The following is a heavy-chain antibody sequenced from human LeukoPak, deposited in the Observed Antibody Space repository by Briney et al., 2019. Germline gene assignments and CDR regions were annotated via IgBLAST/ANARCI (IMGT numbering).Heavy chain of an antibody. CDR1: GYTFTGYY. CDR3: ARAILGQWLVRGENYFDY. D-gene: IGHD6-19*01. J-gene: IGHJ4*02. CDR2: INPNSGGT. V-gene: IGHV1-2*02. Sequence: ASVKVSCKASGYTFTGYYMHWVRQAPGQGLEWMGWINPNSGGTNYAQKFQGRVTMTRDTSISTAYMELSRLRSDDTAVYYCARAILGQWLVRGENYFDYWGQGTLVTVSS.